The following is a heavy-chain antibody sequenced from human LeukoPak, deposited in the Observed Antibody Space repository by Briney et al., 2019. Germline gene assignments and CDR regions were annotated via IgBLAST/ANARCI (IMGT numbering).Heavy chain of an antibody. V-gene: IGHV4-34*01. CDR2: INHSGST. CDR1: GGSFSGYY. J-gene: IGHJ4*02. D-gene: IGHD6-19*01. CDR3: ARRSGWTRYDY. Sequence: SETLSLTCAVYGGSFSGYYWSWIRQPPGKGLERIGEINHSGSTNYNPSLKSRVTISVDTSKNQFSLKPSSVTAADTAVYYCARRSGWTRYDYWGQGTLVTVSS.